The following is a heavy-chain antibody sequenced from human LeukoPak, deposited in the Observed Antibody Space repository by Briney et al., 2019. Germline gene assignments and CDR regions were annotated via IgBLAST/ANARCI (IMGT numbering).Heavy chain of an antibody. CDR2: ISTSGPYT. V-gene: IGHV3-21*01. CDR3: ARDLGQYYDTSDNWFDP. CDR1: GFTFRSFP. D-gene: IGHD3-22*01. J-gene: IGHJ5*02. Sequence: GGSLRLSCAASGFTFRSFPLNWVRQAPGKGLEWVSSISTSGPYTYYADSVKGRFSISRDNAKSSLFLQMNSLRAEDTAVYYCARDLGQYYDTSDNWFDPWGQGTLVTVSS.